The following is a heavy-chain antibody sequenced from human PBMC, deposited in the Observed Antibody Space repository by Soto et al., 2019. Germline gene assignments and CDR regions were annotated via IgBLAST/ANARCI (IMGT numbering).Heavy chain of an antibody. V-gene: IGHV1-18*01. CDR3: ARDLYYYDSSGHPVFGLLRDV. CDR2: ISAYNGNT. J-gene: IGHJ6*02. D-gene: IGHD3-22*01. Sequence: ASVKVSCKASGYTVTSYGISWVRQAPGQGLEWMGWISAYNGNTNDAQKLQGGVTMTTDTSTSTAYMEMRSLRSDDTAVYYCARDLYYYDSSGHPVFGLLRDVWGQGTTVTVSS. CDR1: GYTVTSYG.